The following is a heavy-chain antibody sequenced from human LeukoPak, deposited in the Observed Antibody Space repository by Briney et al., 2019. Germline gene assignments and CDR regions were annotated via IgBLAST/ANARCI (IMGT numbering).Heavy chain of an antibody. D-gene: IGHD6-13*01. V-gene: IGHV3-7*03. J-gene: IGHJ4*02. Sequence: GGSLRHSCAASGFTLSSHRMSCVRPPPGKALVEVANIKQDGSEKQYVASVKSRYTISRDNSKNTLYLQMNSLRAEDTAVYYCAKDGLLDLPGIAGAGTSYIDYWGEGTLVTISS. CDR3: AKDGLLDLPGIAGAGTSYIDY. CDR1: GFTLSSHR. CDR2: IKQDGSEK.